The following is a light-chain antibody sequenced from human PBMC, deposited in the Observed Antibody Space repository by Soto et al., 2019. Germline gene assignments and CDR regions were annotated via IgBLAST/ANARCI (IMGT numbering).Light chain of an antibody. V-gene: IGLV1-47*01. Sequence: QSVLTQPPSASGTPGQRVTISCSGSSFNIGSNYVYWYQQLPGTAPKLLIYRNNQRPSGVPDRFSGSKSGTSASLAISGLRSEDEADYYCAAWDDSLNYVFGTGTKLTVL. CDR1: SFNIGSNY. CDR3: AAWDDSLNYV. CDR2: RNN. J-gene: IGLJ1*01.